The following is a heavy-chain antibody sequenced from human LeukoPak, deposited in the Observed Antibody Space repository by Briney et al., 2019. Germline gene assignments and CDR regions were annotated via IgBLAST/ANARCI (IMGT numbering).Heavy chain of an antibody. Sequence: GGSLRLSCAASGFTFSNYAIHWVRQAPGKGLEWVAVISYDGSDKYYADSVKGRFTISRDTSNNTLYLQMNSLRAEDTAVYYCAREGKWLQLRYFDYWGQGTLVTVSS. CDR3: AREGKWLQLRYFDY. V-gene: IGHV3-30*14. D-gene: IGHD5-24*01. CDR2: ISYDGSDK. CDR1: GFTFSNYA. J-gene: IGHJ4*02.